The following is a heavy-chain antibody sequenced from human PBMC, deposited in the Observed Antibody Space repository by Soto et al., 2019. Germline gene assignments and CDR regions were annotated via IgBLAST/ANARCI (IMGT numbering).Heavy chain of an antibody. Sequence: GGSLRLSCAASGFTFSSYGMHWVRQAPGKGLEWVAVIWYDGSNKYYADSAKGRFTISRDNSKNTLYLQMNSLRAEDTAVYYCARDWYYYDSSGYYPYYYYGMDVWGQGTTVTVSS. CDR3: ARDWYYYDSSGYYPYYYYGMDV. J-gene: IGHJ6*02. V-gene: IGHV3-33*01. D-gene: IGHD3-22*01. CDR2: IWYDGSNK. CDR1: GFTFSSYG.